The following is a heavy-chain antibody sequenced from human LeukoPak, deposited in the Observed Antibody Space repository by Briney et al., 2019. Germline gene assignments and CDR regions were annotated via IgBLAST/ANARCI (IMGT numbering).Heavy chain of an antibody. Sequence: ASVKVSCKASGYTFTSYYIHWVRQAPGQGRECMGIINPRVGTTTDTQKFQGGVTMTRETSTSTVYMELSSLRSEATAVYYCGRGTHYGDSDYWGQGTMVTVSS. V-gene: IGHV1-46*01. CDR1: GYTFTSYY. D-gene: IGHD4-17*01. CDR3: GRGTHYGDSDY. CDR2: INPRVGTT. J-gene: IGHJ4*02.